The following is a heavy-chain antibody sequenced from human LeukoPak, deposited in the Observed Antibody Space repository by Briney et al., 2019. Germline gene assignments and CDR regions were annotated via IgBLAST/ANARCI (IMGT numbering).Heavy chain of an antibody. CDR2: INSDGSIT. Sequence: GGSLRLSCAASGFTLSSYWMHGVRQAPGKGLVWVSRINSDGSITTYADSVRGRFTISRDNAKSTLYLQMNSLRAEDTAVYYCASSTQISKYADYWGQGALVTVSS. CDR3: ASSTQISKYADY. V-gene: IGHV3-74*01. J-gene: IGHJ4*02. D-gene: IGHD2-2*01. CDR1: GFTLSSYW.